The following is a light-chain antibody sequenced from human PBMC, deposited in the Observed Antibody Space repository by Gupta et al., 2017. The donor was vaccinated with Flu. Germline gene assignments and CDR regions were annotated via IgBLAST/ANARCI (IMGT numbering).Light chain of an antibody. CDR1: QSIENY. J-gene: IGKJ3*01. CDR3: QQSYNTHT. CDR2: AAS. V-gene: IGKV1-39*01. Sequence: DIQMTQSPSSLSASVGDRVTITCRASQSIENYLNWYLQKPGKAPKLLIYAASSLQSGVPSRFSGSGSGTDFTLTISRLQPEDFATYYFQQSYNTHTFGPGTKVDIK.